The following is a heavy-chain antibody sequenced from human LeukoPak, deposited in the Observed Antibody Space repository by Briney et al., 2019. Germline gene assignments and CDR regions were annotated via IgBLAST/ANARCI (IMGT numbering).Heavy chain of an antibody. D-gene: IGHD4-17*01. CDR1: GGSINSYY. Sequence: SESLSLTCTVSGGSINSYYWSWIRQPAGEGLEWIGRIYTSGTTHYNPSLKSRVTMSVDTSKNQFSLKLSSVTAADTAVYYCSRLSTVTTSFDYWGQGTLVTVSS. J-gene: IGHJ4*02. CDR2: IYTSGTT. CDR3: SRLSTVTTSFDY. V-gene: IGHV4-4*07.